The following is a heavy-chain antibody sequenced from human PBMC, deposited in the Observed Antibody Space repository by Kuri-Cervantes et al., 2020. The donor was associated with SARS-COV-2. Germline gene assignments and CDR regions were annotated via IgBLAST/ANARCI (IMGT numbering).Heavy chain of an antibody. CDR1: GGTFSSYA. CDR2: IIPIFGTA. J-gene: IGHJ4*02. CDR3: ARLMAGLDGFNACDY. Sequence: SVKVSCKASGGTFSSYAISWVRQAPGQGLEWMGGIIPIFGTANYAQKFQGRVTITADESTSTAYMELSSLRSEDTAVYYCARLMAGLDGFNACDYWGQGTLVTVSS. V-gene: IGHV1-69*13. D-gene: IGHD5-24*01.